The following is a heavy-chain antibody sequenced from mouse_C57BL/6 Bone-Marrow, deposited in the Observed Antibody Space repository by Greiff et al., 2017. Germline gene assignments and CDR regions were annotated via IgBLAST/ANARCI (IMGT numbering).Heavy chain of an antibody. J-gene: IGHJ2*01. D-gene: IGHD2-1*01. CDR2: FHPYNDDT. CDR1: GYTFTTYP. V-gene: IGHV1-47*01. Sequence: QVHVKQSGAELVKPGASVKMSCKASGYTFTTYPIEWMKQNHGKSLEWIGNFHPYNDDTKYNEKFKGKATLTVEKSSSTVYLELSRLTSDDSAVYYCARGGNYGGYDLDYWGQGTTLTVSS. CDR3: ARGGNYGGYDLDY.